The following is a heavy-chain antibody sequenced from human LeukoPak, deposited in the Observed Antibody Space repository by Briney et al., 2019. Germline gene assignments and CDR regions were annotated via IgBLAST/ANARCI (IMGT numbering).Heavy chain of an antibody. CDR1: GFTFSSSA. J-gene: IGHJ4*02. V-gene: IGHV3-23*01. Sequence: PGGSLRLSCAASGFTFSSSAMSWVRQAPGKGLEWVSAISGSGGSTYYADSVKGRFTISRDNSKNTLYLQMNSLRAEDTAVYYCAKDRGSYYEGFDYWGQGTLVTVSS. CDR2: ISGSGGST. D-gene: IGHD1-26*01. CDR3: AKDRGSYYEGFDY.